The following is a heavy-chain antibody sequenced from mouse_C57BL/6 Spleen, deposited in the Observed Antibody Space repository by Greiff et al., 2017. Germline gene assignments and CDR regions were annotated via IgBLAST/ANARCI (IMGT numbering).Heavy chain of an antibody. Sequence: EVKLEESGGGLVQPGGSMKLSCVASGFTFSNYWMNWVRQSPEKGLEWVAQIRLKSDNYATHYAESVKGRLTISRDDSKSSVYLQMNNLRAEDTGIYYCTSRITTVYFDYWGQGTTLTVSS. CDR2: IRLKSDNYAT. CDR3: TSRITTVYFDY. CDR1: GFTFSNYW. V-gene: IGHV6-3*01. J-gene: IGHJ2*01. D-gene: IGHD1-1*01.